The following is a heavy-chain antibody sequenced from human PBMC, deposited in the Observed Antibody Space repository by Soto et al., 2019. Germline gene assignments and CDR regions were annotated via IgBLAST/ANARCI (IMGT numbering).Heavy chain of an antibody. V-gene: IGHV1-46*03. J-gene: IGHJ5*02. CDR2: INPSGGST. Sequence: ASVKVSCKASGYTFTSYYMHWVRQAPGQGLEWMGIINPSGGSTSYAQKFQGRVTMTRDTSTSTVYMELSSLRSEDTAVYYCARDPVPYSSSWYNWFDPWGQGTLVTVSS. CDR1: GYTFTSYY. D-gene: IGHD6-13*01. CDR3: ARDPVPYSSSWYNWFDP.